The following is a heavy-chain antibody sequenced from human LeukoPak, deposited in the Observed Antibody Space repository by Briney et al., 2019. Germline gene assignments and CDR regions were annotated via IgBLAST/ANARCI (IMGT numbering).Heavy chain of an antibody. D-gene: IGHD2-15*01. CDR3: ARVWAYCSGGSCYSGLYYYYYGMDV. CDR2: ISGSADRT. V-gene: IGHV3-23*01. J-gene: IGHJ6*02. CDR1: GFTFSSYV. Sequence: GGSLRLSCAASGFTFSSYVMSWVRQAPGKGLEWVSAISGSADRTYYTDSVKGRFTLSRDNAKNSLYLQMNSLRAEDTAVYYCARVWAYCSGGSCYSGLYYYYYGMDVWGQGTTVTVSS.